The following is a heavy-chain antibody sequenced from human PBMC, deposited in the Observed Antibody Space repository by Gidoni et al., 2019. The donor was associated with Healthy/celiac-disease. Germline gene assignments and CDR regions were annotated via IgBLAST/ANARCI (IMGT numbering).Heavy chain of an antibody. J-gene: IGHJ6*02. CDR3: ARDLGPYGDYEYYYYYGMDV. V-gene: IGHV1-8*01. Sequence: SVKVSCKASGYTFTSYDINWVRQATGQGLEWMGWMNPNSGNTGYAQKFQGRVTMTRNTSISTAYMELSSLRSEDTAVYYCARDLGPYGDYEYYYYYGMDVWGQGTTVTVSS. CDR2: MNPNSGNT. D-gene: IGHD4-17*01. CDR1: GYTFTSYD.